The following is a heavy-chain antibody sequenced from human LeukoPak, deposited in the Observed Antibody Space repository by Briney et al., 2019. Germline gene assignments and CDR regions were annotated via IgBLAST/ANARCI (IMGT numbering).Heavy chain of an antibody. J-gene: IGHJ6*03. V-gene: IGHV1-8*01. CDR1: GYTFSDYD. CDR3: ARALAWGGSSYSYYYMDV. CDR2: INPNSGNA. Sequence: AASVEVSCKASGYTFSDYDINWVRQATGQGLEWMGWINPNSGNAGYAQKFQGRVTMTRNTSISTAYMELSSLRSEDTAVYYCARALAWGGSSYSYYYMDVWDKGTTVTVSS. D-gene: IGHD1-26*01.